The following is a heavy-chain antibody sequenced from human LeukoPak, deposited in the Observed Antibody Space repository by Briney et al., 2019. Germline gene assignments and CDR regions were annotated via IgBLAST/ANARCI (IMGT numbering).Heavy chain of an antibody. J-gene: IGHJ4*02. CDR3: ARGYYDSSGYSLLDIYFDY. D-gene: IGHD3-22*01. V-gene: IGHV1-46*01. Sequence: ASVKVSCKASGYTFTSYYMHRVRQAPGQGLEWMGIINPSGGSTSYAQKFQGRVTMTRDMSTSTVYMELSSLGSEDTAVYYCARGYYDSSGYSLLDIYFDYWGQGTLVTVSS. CDR1: GYTFTSYY. CDR2: INPSGGST.